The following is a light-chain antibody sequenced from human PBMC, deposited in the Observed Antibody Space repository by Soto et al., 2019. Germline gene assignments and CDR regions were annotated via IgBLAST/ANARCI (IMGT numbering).Light chain of an antibody. CDR2: AAS. CDR1: QGFRDA. V-gene: IGKV1-17*01. J-gene: IGKJ1*01. Sequence: DIQMTQSPSSLSASVGGRVTITCRASQGFRDALGWYQQKPGKAPKRLIYAASSLQSGVPSRFSGSGSGTEFTLTISSLQPEDFATYYCLQHNSYPQTFGQGTKVEIK. CDR3: LQHNSYPQT.